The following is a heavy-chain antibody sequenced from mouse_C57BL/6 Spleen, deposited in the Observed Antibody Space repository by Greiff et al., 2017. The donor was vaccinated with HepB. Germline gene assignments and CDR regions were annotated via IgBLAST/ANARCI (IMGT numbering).Heavy chain of an antibody. V-gene: IGHV5-17*01. CDR3: ARPLGSPYYAMDY. Sequence: EVKLVESGGGLVKPGGSLKLSCAASGFTFSDYGMHWVRQAPEKGLEWVAYISSGSSTIYYADTVKGRFTISRDNAKNTLFLQMTSLRSEDTAMYYCARPLGSPYYAMDYWGQGTSVTVSS. CDR1: GFTFSDYG. J-gene: IGHJ4*01. CDR2: ISSGSSTI. D-gene: IGHD4-1*01.